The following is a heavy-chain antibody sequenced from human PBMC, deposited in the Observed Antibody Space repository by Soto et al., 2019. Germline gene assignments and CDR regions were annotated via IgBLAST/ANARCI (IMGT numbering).Heavy chain of an antibody. CDR2: VSNRGDST. V-gene: IGHV3-23*01. Sequence: GGSLRLSCEASGFTFTNYAMNWVRQAPGKGLEWVSSVSNRGDSTNYADSVTGRFTISRDNSKSTVSLQMNSLRVEDSAVYYCAKAGNNNDRSGYYYFDQGGKEMLVTVP. CDR1: GFTFTNYA. J-gene: IGHJ4*02. CDR3: AKAGNNNDRSGYYYFDQ. D-gene: IGHD3-22*01.